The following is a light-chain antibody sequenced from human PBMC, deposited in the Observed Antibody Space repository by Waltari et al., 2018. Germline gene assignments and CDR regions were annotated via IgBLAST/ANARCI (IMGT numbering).Light chain of an antibody. J-gene: IGKJ2*01. CDR2: GAS. Sequence: EVVLTQSPATLSVSPGDRATLSCRASQNVYINLAWYQKKPGQAPRLLISGASTRATDIPARFSASGSGTEFTLTISSLQSEDFAVYYCQQYNNWTYTFGQGTNLEIK. CDR3: QQYNNWTYT. V-gene: IGKV3-15*01. CDR1: QNVYIN.